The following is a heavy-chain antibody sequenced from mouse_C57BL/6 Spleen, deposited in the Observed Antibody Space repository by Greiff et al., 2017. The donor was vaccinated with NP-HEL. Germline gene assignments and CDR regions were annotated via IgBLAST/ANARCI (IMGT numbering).Heavy chain of an antibody. V-gene: IGHV1-69*01. J-gene: IGHJ3*01. CDR2: IDPSDSYT. CDR3: ARGYDYDKAWFAY. CDR1: GYTFTSYW. Sequence: VQLQQPGAELVMPGASVKLSCKASGYTFTSYWMHWVKQRPGQGLEWIGEIDPSDSYTNYNQKFKGKSTLTVDKSSSTAYMQLSSLTSEDSAVYYCARGYDYDKAWFAYWGQGTLVTVSA. D-gene: IGHD2-4*01.